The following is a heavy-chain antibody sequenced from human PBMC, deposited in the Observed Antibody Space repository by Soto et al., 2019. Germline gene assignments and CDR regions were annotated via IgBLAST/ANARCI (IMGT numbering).Heavy chain of an antibody. D-gene: IGHD3-10*01. Sequence: EVQLVESGGGLVQPGGSLRLSCAASGFTISTYWMHWVRQAPGEGLVWVSRIKSDGSDTGYADSVKGRFTISRDNAKNTLYLQMNSLRAEDTAVYHCVRLKVSEGMDAWGQGTTVTVSS. CDR1: GFTISTYW. CDR3: VRLKVSEGMDA. CDR2: IKSDGSDT. J-gene: IGHJ6*02. V-gene: IGHV3-74*01.